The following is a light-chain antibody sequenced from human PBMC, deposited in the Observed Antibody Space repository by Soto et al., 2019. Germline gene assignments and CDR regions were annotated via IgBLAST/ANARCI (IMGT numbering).Light chain of an antibody. CDR3: QQYNDYSVT. Sequence: DIQMTQSPSTLSASVGDRVTITCRASQSISSWLAWYQQKPGKAPKLLIYKVSFLESGVPSRFSGSGSGTEFTLTISSPQPDDFATYYCQQYNDYSVTFGGGTKVDIK. J-gene: IGKJ4*01. V-gene: IGKV1-5*03. CDR2: KVS. CDR1: QSISSW.